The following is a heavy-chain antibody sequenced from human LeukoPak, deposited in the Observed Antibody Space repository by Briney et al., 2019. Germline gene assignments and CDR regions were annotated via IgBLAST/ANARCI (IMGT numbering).Heavy chain of an antibody. CDR1: GFTFSSYG. CDR3: ACSGYLTHRVGTYDY. V-gene: IGHV3-23*01. J-gene: IGHJ4*02. CDR2: ISGSGGST. D-gene: IGHD3-22*01. Sequence: GGSLRLSCAASGFTFSSYGMSWVRQVPGKGLEWVSAISGSGGSTYYADSVKGRFTISRDNSKNTLYLQMNSLRAEDTAVYYCACSGYLTHRVGTYDYWGQGTLVTVSS.